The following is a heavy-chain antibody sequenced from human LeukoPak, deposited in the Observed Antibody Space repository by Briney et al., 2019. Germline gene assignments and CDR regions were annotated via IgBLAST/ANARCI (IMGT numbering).Heavy chain of an antibody. Sequence: GGSLRLSCAASGFTFSNAWMSWVRQAPGKGLEWVGRIKSKTDGGTTDYAAPVKGRFTISRDDSKNTLYLQMNSLRAEDTAVYYCAKNSGGTCYSHLDYWGQGTLVTVSS. J-gene: IGHJ4*02. D-gene: IGHD2-15*01. CDR1: GFTFSNAW. V-gene: IGHV3-15*01. CDR3: AKNSGGTCYSHLDY. CDR2: IKSKTDGGTT.